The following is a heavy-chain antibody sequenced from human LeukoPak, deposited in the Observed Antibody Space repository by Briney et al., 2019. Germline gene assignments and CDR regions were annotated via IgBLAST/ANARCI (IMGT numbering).Heavy chain of an antibody. D-gene: IGHD6-6*01. CDR3: AKGVAARPYYYYGMDV. Sequence: GGSLRLSCAASGFTFSNYAMNWVRQAPGKGLEWVSSISISGGTTYYADSVKGRFTISRDNSKNTLYLQMNSLRADDTAVYYCAKGVAARPYYYYGMDVWGPGTTVTVSS. V-gene: IGHV3-23*01. CDR1: GFTFSNYA. J-gene: IGHJ6*02. CDR2: ISISGGTT.